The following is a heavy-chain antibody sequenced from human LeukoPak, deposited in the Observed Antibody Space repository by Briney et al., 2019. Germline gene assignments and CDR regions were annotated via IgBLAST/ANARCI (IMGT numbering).Heavy chain of an antibody. Sequence: GGSLRLSCAASGFTFDDYAMHWVRQAPGKGLEWVSGISWNSGSIGYADSVKGRFTISRDNAKNTLYLQMNSLRAEDTAVYYCAKVMHWYFDLWGRGTLVTVSS. V-gene: IGHV3-9*01. CDR3: AKVMHWYFDL. J-gene: IGHJ2*01. CDR2: ISWNSGSI. CDR1: GFTFDDYA.